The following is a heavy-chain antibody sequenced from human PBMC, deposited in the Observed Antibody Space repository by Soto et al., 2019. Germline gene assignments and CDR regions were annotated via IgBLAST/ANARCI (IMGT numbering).Heavy chain of an antibody. V-gene: IGHV4-39*01. CDR3: ARDGTPPNYYYYGMDV. D-gene: IGHD6-13*01. CDR1: GGSISSSSYY. J-gene: IGHJ6*02. Sequence: SETLSLTCTVSGGSISSSSYYLGWIRQPPGKGLEWIGSIYYSGSTYYNPPLKSRVTISVDTSKNQFSLKLSSVTAADTAVYYCARDGTPPNYYYYGMDVWGQGTTVTVSS. CDR2: IYYSGST.